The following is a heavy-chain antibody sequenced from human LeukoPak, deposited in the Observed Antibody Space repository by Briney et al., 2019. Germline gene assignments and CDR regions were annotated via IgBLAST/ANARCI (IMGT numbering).Heavy chain of an antibody. V-gene: IGHV3-48*02. Sequence: GGSLRLSCAASGFSFSSYSMNWVRQAPGKGLGWVSYISTSSSTIYYADSVKGRFTISRDNAKNSLYLQMNSLRDEDTAVYYCARDGPAVGISFDYWGQGTLVTVSS. CDR1: GFSFSSYS. CDR3: ARDGPAVGISFDY. CDR2: ISTSSSTI. J-gene: IGHJ4*02. D-gene: IGHD6-13*01.